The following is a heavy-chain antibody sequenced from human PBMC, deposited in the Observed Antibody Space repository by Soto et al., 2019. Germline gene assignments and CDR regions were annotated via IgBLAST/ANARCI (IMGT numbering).Heavy chain of an antibody. CDR2: ISYDGSNK. Sequence: QVQLVESGGGVVQPGRSLRLSCAASGFTFSSYAMHWVRQAPGKGLEWVAVISYDGSNKYYADSVKGRFTISRDNSKNTLYLQMNSLRAEDTAVYYCARRHSSTFDYWGQGTLVTVSS. CDR1: GFTFSSYA. CDR3: ARRHSSTFDY. V-gene: IGHV3-30-3*01. J-gene: IGHJ4*02. D-gene: IGHD6-19*01.